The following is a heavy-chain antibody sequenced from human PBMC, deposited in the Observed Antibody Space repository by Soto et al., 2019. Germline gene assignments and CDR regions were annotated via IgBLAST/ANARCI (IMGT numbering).Heavy chain of an antibody. Sequence: SCKASGYTFSSYAMSWVRQAPGKGLEWVSVIHGSGGSAYYADSVKGRFTISRDNSKNTLYLQMNSLRAEDTAVYYCAKEPSSGYNFFDYWGQGTLVTVSS. D-gene: IGHD3-22*01. V-gene: IGHV3-23*01. CDR3: AKEPSSGYNFFDY. CDR1: GYTFSSYA. CDR2: IHGSGGSA. J-gene: IGHJ4*02.